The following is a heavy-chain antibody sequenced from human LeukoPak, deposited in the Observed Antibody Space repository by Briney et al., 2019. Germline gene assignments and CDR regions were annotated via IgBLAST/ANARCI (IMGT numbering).Heavy chain of an antibody. CDR3: ARQSGASVL. CDR1: GGSFSGHY. J-gene: IGHJ4*02. Sequence: SETLSLTCAVYGGSFSGHYWTWIRQPPGKGLEWIGSIYYSGSTYYNPSLKSRVTISVDTSKNQFSLKLSSVTAADTAVYYCARQSGASVLWGQGTLVTVSS. D-gene: IGHD1-26*01. CDR2: IYYSGST. V-gene: IGHV4-34*01.